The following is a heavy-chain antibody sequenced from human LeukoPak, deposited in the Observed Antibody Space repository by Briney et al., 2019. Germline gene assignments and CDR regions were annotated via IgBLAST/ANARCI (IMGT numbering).Heavy chain of an antibody. J-gene: IGHJ6*02. D-gene: IGHD3-22*01. V-gene: IGHV3-15*01. CDR3: TTDPPPYYDSSGQPSYYYGVDV. Sequence: PGGSLRLSCAASGFTFSNAWMSWVRQAPGKGLEWVGRIKSKTDGGTTDHAAPVKGRFTISRDDSKNTLYLQMNSLKTEDTAVYYCTTDPPPYYDSSGQPSYYYGVDVWGQGTTVTVSS. CDR2: IKSKTDGGTT. CDR1: GFTFSNAW.